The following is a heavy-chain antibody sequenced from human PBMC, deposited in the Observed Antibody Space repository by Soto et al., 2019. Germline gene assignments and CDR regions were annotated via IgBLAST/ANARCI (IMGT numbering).Heavy chain of an antibody. V-gene: IGHV1-18*01. D-gene: IGHD2-21*01. CDR2: ISAYNGNT. CDR3: ARALGDLDASDI. CDR1: GYTFTSYG. J-gene: IGHJ3*02. Sequence: ASVKFSCKSSGYTFTSYGISWVRQAPGQGLEWMGWISAYNGNTNYAQKLQGRVTMTTDTSTSTAYMELRSLRSDDTAVYYCARALGDLDASDIWGQGKMVTVSS.